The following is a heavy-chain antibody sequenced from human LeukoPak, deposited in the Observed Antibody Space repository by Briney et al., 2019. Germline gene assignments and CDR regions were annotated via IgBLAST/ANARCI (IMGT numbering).Heavy chain of an antibody. CDR1: GGSISSYY. CDR3: ARGWLQLNY. CDR2: IYYSEST. D-gene: IGHD5-24*01. V-gene: IGHV4-59*01. Sequence: SETLSLTCTVSGGSISSYYWSWIRQPPGKGLEWFGYIYYSESTNYNPSLKSRVTISVDTSKNQFSLKLSSVSAADTAVYYCARGWLQLNYWGQGTLVTVSS. J-gene: IGHJ4*02.